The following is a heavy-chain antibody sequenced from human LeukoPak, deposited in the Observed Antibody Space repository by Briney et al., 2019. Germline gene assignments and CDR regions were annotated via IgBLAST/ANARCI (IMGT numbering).Heavy chain of an antibody. CDR1: GFTFSSYE. Sequence: GGSLRLSCAASGFTFSSYEMNWVRQAPGKGLEWVSYISSSGSTIYYADSVKGRFTISRGNAKNSLYLQMNSLRAEDTAVYYCARDVKGQWLVHYGMDVWGQGTTVTVSS. D-gene: IGHD6-19*01. V-gene: IGHV3-48*03. J-gene: IGHJ6*02. CDR3: ARDVKGQWLVHYGMDV. CDR2: ISSSGSTI.